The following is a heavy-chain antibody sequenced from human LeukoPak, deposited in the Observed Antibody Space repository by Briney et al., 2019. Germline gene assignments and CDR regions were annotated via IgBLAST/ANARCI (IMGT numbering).Heavy chain of an antibody. Sequence: GGSLRLSCAASGFTFDDYAMHWVQQAPGQGLEWVSTIDSNGGSVDYADSVRGRFTISRDNAKNSLYLQMNSLRAEDTALYYCAKDIFRDTAVLSAGPFDFRGQGTLFTVSS. V-gene: IGHV3-9*01. CDR1: GFTFDDYA. J-gene: IGHJ4*02. D-gene: IGHD5-18*01. CDR3: AKDIFRDTAVLSAGPFDF. CDR2: IDSNGGSV.